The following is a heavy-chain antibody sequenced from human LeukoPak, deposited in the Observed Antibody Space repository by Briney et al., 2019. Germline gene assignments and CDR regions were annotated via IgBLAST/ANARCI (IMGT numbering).Heavy chain of an antibody. V-gene: IGHV1-18*01. CDR2: ISAYNGNT. Sequence: ASVKVSCKASGYTFTSYGISWVRQAPGQGLEWMGWISAYNGNTNCAQKLQGRVTMTTDTSTSTAYMELRSLRSDDTAVYYCARDPPRHRYYYDSSGLFDYWGQGTLVTVSS. CDR3: ARDPPRHRYYYDSSGLFDY. J-gene: IGHJ4*02. CDR1: GYTFTSYG. D-gene: IGHD3-22*01.